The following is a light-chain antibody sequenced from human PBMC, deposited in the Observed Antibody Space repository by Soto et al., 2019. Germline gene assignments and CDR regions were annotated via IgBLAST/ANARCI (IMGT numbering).Light chain of an antibody. Sequence: IQMTQSPSSLTASVGDRVTITCQASQDISNYLNWYQQKPGKAPKLLIYDASNLGTGVPSRFSGSGSGTDFTFTISSLQPEDIATYYCQQYDNLPLTFGGGTKVEIK. CDR1: QDISNY. CDR3: QQYDNLPLT. V-gene: IGKV1-33*01. CDR2: DAS. J-gene: IGKJ4*01.